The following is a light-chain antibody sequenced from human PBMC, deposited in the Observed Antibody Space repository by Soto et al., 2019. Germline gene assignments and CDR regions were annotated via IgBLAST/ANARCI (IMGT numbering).Light chain of an antibody. V-gene: IGKV3-20*01. CDR2: GAS. J-gene: IGKJ2*01. Sequence: EIVLTQSPGTLSLSPGERATLSCTASQSVSSSYLAWYQQKPGQAPRLLIYGASSRATGIPDRFSGSGSGTDFTLTISSLEPEDFAVYYCQQYDSSSYTFGQGTKLEIK. CDR3: QQYDSSSYT. CDR1: QSVSSSY.